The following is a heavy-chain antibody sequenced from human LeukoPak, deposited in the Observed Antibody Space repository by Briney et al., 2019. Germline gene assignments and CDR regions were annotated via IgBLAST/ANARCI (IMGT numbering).Heavy chain of an antibody. V-gene: IGHV3-72*01. CDR2: TRNKANSYTT. J-gene: IGHJ4*02. Sequence: PGGSLRLSCAASGFSFSDHYMDWVRQAPGKGLEWVGRTRNKANSYTTEYAASVKGRFTISREDSKNSLYLQMNSLKTEDTAVYYCVRVRYSYGYEYFDYWGQGTLVTVSS. CDR3: VRVRYSYGYEYFDY. D-gene: IGHD5-18*01. CDR1: GFSFSDHY.